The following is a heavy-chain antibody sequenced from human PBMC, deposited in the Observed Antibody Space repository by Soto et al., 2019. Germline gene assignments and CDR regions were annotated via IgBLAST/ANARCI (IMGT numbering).Heavy chain of an antibody. Sequence: EVQLVESGGGLVQPGGSLRLSCSASGFTFSSYAMHWVRQAPGKGMEYVSAISSNGGSTYYADSVKGRFTISRDNSKNTLSLQMSSLRPEDTAVYSCAGYSGYDAHYWGQGTLVTVSS. D-gene: IGHD5-12*01. V-gene: IGHV3-64D*06. CDR1: GFTFSSYA. J-gene: IGHJ4*02. CDR3: AGYSGYDAHY. CDR2: ISSNGGST.